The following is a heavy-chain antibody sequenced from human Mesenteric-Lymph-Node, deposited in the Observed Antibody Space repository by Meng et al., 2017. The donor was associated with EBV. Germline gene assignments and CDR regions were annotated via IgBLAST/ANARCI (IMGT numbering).Heavy chain of an antibody. CDR2: IYHSGST. CDR3: VGNYGGNLGWFDP. Sequence: QLQRRESGQGLGKPSRTFASTCSISGGSTSSGGNLWSWIRQPPGKALEWIGYIYHSGSTSYNPSLKSRVSMSIDRSNNQFSLKLTSVTAADTAVYYCVGNYGGNLGWFDPWGQGTLVTVSS. V-gene: IGHV4-30-2*01. J-gene: IGHJ5*02. D-gene: IGHD4/OR15-4a*01. CDR1: GGSTSSGGNL.